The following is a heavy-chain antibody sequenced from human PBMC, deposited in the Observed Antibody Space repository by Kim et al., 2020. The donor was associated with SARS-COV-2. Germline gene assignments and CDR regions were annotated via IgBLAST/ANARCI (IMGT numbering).Heavy chain of an antibody. CDR2: ISYDGSNK. Sequence: GGSLRLSCAASGFTFSSYAMHWVRQAPGKGLEWVAVISYDGSNKYYADSVKGRFTISRDNSKNTLYLQMNSLRAEDTAVYYCARDNSRRKRVVPAGMDYWGQGTLVTVSS. J-gene: IGHJ4*02. V-gene: IGHV3-30-3*01. CDR3: ARDNSRRKRVVPAGMDY. CDR1: GFTFSSYA. D-gene: IGHD2-2*01.